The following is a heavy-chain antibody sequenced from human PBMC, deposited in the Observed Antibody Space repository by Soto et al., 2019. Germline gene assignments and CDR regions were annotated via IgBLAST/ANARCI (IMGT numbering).Heavy chain of an antibody. D-gene: IGHD2-8*01. J-gene: IGHJ6*02. CDR3: AKDSKAPYCTNGVCYGVSYYYYGMDV. Sequence: PGGSLRLSCAASGFTFSSYGMHWVRQAPGKGLEWVAVISYDGSNKYYADSVKGRFTISRDNSKNTLYLQMNSLRAEDTAVYYCAKDSKAPYCTNGVCYGVSYYYYGMDVWGQGTTVTVSS. V-gene: IGHV3-30*18. CDR2: ISYDGSNK. CDR1: GFTFSSYG.